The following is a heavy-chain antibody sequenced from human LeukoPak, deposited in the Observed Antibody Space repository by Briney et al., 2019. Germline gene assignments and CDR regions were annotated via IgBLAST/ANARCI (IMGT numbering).Heavy chain of an antibody. V-gene: IGHV3-30-3*01. CDR3: AREGTLGVYFDY. J-gene: IGHJ4*02. Sequence: GRALRLSCAASGCTFSSYAMQWVRQAPGEGLEWVGVISYDGSNKYYADYVKGRFTIYRDNSKNTLYLQMNSLRAEDTAVYYCAREGTLGVYFDYWGQGTLVTVSS. CDR2: ISYDGSNK. CDR1: GCTFSSYA.